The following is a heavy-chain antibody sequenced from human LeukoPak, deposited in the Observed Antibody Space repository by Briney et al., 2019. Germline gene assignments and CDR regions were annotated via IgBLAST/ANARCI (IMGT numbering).Heavy chain of an antibody. CDR3: ARGGLVGGFLEWLFYNGFDY. Sequence: SETLSLTCAVYGGSFSGYYWSWIRQPPGKGLEWIGEINHSGSTNYNPSLTSRVTISVDTSKNQFSLKLSSVTAADTAVYYCARGGLVGGFLEWLFYNGFDYWGQGTLVTVSS. J-gene: IGHJ4*02. CDR1: GGSFSGYY. V-gene: IGHV4-34*01. CDR2: INHSGST. D-gene: IGHD3-3*01.